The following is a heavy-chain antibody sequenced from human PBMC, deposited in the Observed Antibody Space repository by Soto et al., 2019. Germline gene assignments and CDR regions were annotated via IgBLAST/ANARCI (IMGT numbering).Heavy chain of an antibody. Sequence: QVQLVQSGAEVKKPGSSVKVSCKASGGTFSSYAISWVRQAPGQGLEWMGGIIPIFGTASYAEKFQGRFTITAEEATSTAYMELSSLRSEDTAVYYCARHVPAAGYYYGMDVWGQGTTVTVSS. CDR2: IIPIFGTA. V-gene: IGHV1-69*12. CDR1: GGTFSSYA. CDR3: ARHVPAAGYYYGMDV. J-gene: IGHJ6*02. D-gene: IGHD2-2*01.